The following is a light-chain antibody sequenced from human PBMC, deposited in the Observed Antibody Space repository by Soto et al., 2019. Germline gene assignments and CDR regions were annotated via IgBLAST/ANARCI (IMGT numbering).Light chain of an antibody. CDR3: SSYTNTTTLV. CDR2: DVS. CDR1: SSDVGAYTL. J-gene: IGLJ3*02. V-gene: IGLV2-14*02. Sequence: QSALTQPASVSGSPGQSITISCTGTSSDVGAYTLVSWYQHHPGRAPKLFIFDVSDRPSGVSNRFSGSKSGNTASLTISGLQAEDEAFYYCSSYTNTTTLVFGGGTKVTVL.